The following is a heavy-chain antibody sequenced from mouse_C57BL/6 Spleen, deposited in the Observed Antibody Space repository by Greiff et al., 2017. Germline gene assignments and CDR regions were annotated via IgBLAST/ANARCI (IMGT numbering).Heavy chain of an antibody. D-gene: IGHD1-1*01. V-gene: IGHV5-17*01. CDR3: AKVPLYGSSSYYFDY. J-gene: IGHJ2*01. CDR2: ISSGSSTI. Sequence: EVKLVESGGGLVKPGGSLKLSCAASGFTFSDYGMHWVRQAPEKGLEWVAYISSGSSTIYYADTVKGRFTISRDNAKNTLFLQMTSLRSEDTAMYYCAKVPLYGSSSYYFDYWGQGTTLTVSS. CDR1: GFTFSDYG.